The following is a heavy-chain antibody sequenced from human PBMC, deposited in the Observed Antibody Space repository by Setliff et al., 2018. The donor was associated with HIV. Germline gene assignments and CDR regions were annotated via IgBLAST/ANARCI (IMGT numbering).Heavy chain of an antibody. J-gene: IGHJ3*02. D-gene: IGHD3-3*01. CDR2: IYYSGSS. V-gene: IGHV4-39*02. Sequence: SETLSLTCTVSGGSISSSSYYWGWIRQPPGKGLEWIGSIYYSGSSYYNPSLKSRVTISVDTSKNHFSLKLTSVTAADTAIYYCASPLTTSYYFWGDAFASWGQGTRVTVSS. CDR3: ASPLTTSYYFWGDAFAS. CDR1: GGSISSSSYY.